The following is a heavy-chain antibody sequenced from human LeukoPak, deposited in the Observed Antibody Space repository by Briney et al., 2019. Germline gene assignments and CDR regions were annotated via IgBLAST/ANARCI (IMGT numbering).Heavy chain of an antibody. CDR3: AKDRNGSGYKGSEADAFDI. Sequence: GGSLRLSCAASGFTFSSYAMSWVRQAPGKGLEWVSAINGSGGSTYYADSVKGRFTISRDNSKNTLYLQMNSLRAEDTAVYYCAKDRNGSGYKGSEADAFDIWGQGTMVTVSS. V-gene: IGHV3-23*01. CDR2: INGSGGST. CDR1: GFTFSSYA. J-gene: IGHJ3*02. D-gene: IGHD5-12*01.